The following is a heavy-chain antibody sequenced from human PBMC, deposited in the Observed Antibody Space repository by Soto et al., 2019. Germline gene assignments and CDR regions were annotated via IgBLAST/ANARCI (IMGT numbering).Heavy chain of an antibody. CDR1: GFTFSAFA. D-gene: IGHD5-18*01. CDR2: ISEGGGTP. J-gene: IGHJ3*02. CDR3: AGNDVDTAISRYAFDI. Sequence: PGGSLRLSCAASGFTFSAFAMSWVRQAPGKGLEWVSTISEGGGTPFYADSVKGRFTISRDNSQNTLHLQMTTLRAEDTAVYYCAGNDVDTAISRYAFDIWGQGTMVTVSS. V-gene: IGHV3-23*01.